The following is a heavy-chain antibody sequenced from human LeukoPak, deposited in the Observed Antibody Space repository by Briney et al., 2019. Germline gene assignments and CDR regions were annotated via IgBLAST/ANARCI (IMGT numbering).Heavy chain of an antibody. V-gene: IGHV3-53*01. D-gene: IGHD3-22*01. CDR1: GFTVSSNY. CDR3: ASKNYYDSSGYYFPFDY. J-gene: IGHJ4*02. Sequence: GGSLRLSCAASGFTVSSNYMSWVRQAPGKGLEWVSVIYSGGSTYYADSVKGRFTISRDNSKNTLYLQMNSLRAEDTAVYYCASKNYYDSSGYYFPFDYWGQGTLVTVSS. CDR2: IYSGGST.